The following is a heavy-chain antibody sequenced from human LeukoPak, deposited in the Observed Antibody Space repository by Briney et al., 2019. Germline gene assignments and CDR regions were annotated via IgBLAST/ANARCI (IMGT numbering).Heavy chain of an antibody. D-gene: IGHD6-6*01. J-gene: IGHJ3*01. V-gene: IGHV3-21*01. CDR2: ISSSGSSA. CDR3: ARERYSRSSHDALDL. CDR1: GFTFSDHF. Sequence: NSGGSLRLSCVASGFTFSDHFMNLVRQAPGKGLEWVSSISSSGSSALYADSLRGRFTISRDNAKNSLYLQMNSLRPGDTAVYHCARERYSRSSHDALDLWGQGTMVTVSS.